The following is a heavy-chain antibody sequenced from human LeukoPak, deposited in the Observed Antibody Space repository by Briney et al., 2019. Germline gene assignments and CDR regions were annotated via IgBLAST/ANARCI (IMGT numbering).Heavy chain of an antibody. V-gene: IGHV4-61*02. J-gene: IGHJ3*02. CDR2: IYTSGST. D-gene: IGHD2-8*01. Sequence: PSETLSLTCTVSGGSISSGSYYWSWIRQPAGKGLEWIGRIYTSGSTNYNPSLKSRVTISVDTSKNQFSLKLSSVTAADTAVYYCARAAEKDPGVHRGPPGAFDIWGQGAIVTVSS. CDR1: GGSISSGSYY. CDR3: ARAAEKDPGVHRGPPGAFDI.